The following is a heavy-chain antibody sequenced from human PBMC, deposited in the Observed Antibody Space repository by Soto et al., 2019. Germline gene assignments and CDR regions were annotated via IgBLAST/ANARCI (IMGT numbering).Heavy chain of an antibody. V-gene: IGHV4-4*02. J-gene: IGHJ4*02. D-gene: IGHD1-20*01. CDR1: GDSISSSEW. CDR3: AGGGITAVRNYYFEH. CDR2: IHHSGPT. Sequence: QVQLQESGPGLVKPSGTLSLNCKVSGDSISSSEWWSWVRQPPGKGLEWIAEIHHSGPTNYNPSLHSRVTTTVYKSKNQYAFGPSSVAAADTAVYYCAGGGITAVRNYYFEHWGQGTLVTVSS.